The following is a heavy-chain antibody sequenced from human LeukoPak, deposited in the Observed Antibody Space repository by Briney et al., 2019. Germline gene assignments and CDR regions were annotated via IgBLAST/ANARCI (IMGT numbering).Heavy chain of an antibody. CDR3: ARGGPLPIDI. D-gene: IGHD2-2*01. V-gene: IGHV4-34*01. CDR2: INHSGST. CDR1: GVSFSGYY. Sequence: SETLSLTCAVYGVSFSGYYWSWIRQPPGKGLEWIGEINHSGSTNYNPSLKSRVTISVDTSKNQFSLKLSSVTAADTAVYYCARGGPLPIDIWGQGTMVTVSS. J-gene: IGHJ3*02.